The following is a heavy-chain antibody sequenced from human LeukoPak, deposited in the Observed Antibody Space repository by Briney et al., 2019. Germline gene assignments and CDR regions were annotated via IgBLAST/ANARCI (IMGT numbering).Heavy chain of an antibody. CDR3: ARDQQGIAAAGLPYGMDV. CDR1: GYTLTSYY. Sequence: GASVKVSCKASGYTLTSYYMHWVRQAPGQGLEWMGIINPSGGSTSYAQKFQGRVTMTRDTSTSTVYMELSSLRSEDTAVYYCARDQQGIAAAGLPYGMDVWGQGTTVTVSS. D-gene: IGHD6-13*01. CDR2: INPSGGST. V-gene: IGHV1-46*01. J-gene: IGHJ6*02.